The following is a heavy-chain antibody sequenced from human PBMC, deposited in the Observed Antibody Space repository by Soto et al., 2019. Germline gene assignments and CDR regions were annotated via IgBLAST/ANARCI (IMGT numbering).Heavy chain of an antibody. CDR1: GGPLISYA. CDR2: IIPIFGTA. CDR3: PRAQPERPGYYYYGMDV. J-gene: IGHJ6*02. V-gene: IGHV1-69*06. Sequence: VKVACKDSGGPLISYASIWVRHAPGEGLEWMGGIIPIFGTANYAQKFQGRVTITADKSTSTAYMELSSLRSEDTAVYYCPRAQPERPGYYYYGMDVCGQGTTVTVPS. D-gene: IGHD1-1*01.